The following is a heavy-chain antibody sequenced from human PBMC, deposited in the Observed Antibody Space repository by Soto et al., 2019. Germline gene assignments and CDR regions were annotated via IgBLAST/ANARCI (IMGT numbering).Heavy chain of an antibody. D-gene: IGHD6-13*01. CDR3: ARSSERGSHGPDDNGMDV. V-gene: IGHV1-18*04. CDR2: ISAYNGNT. J-gene: IGHJ6*02. Sequence: ASGQVSYKASCCIFTNYCMNSVRRAPGQGLEWMGWISAYNGNTNFAQTVQGRLTMTTDTSTATSYMELRSLTYDDTAVYFCARSSERGSHGPDDNGMDVWGQGTTVTVSS. CDR1: CCIFTNYC.